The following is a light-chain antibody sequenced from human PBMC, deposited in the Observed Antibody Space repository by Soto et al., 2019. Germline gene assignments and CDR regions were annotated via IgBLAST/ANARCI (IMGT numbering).Light chain of an antibody. J-gene: IGLJ1*01. V-gene: IGLV1-36*01. CDR2: YDD. CDR3: EAWDDSLNGYV. CDR1: SSNIGNNA. Sequence: QSVLTQSPSVSEAPRQRVTISCSGSSSNIGNNAVKWYQQVVGKAPKLLIYYDDLLPPGVSDRFSGSKSGTSASLAISGLQSEDEADYYCEAWDDSLNGYVFGTGTKLTVL.